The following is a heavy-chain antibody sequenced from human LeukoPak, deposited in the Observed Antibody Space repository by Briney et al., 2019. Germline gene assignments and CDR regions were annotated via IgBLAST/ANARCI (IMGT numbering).Heavy chain of an antibody. CDR1: GFPFSDYY. CDR3: AKDCASSIAARTLAT. CDR2: MTNSGRTI. Sequence: GGSLRLSCAASGFPFSDYYMSWRRQAPGKGLEGVSYMTNSGRTIYYADSVKGRFTISRENSKNTLYLQMNSLSADDTAVYYCAKDCASSIAARTLATGGQGTLVTVS. D-gene: IGHD6-6*01. J-gene: IGHJ4*02. V-gene: IGHV3-11*01.